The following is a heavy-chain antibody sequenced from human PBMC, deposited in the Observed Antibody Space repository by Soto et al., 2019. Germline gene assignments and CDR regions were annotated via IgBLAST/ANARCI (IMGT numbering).Heavy chain of an antibody. V-gene: IGHV3-30*04. J-gene: IGHJ3*02. Sequence: QAQLVEAGGGVVQPGRSLKLSCAASGFIFSSYAMHWVRQAPGKGLEWVAVTSYDEKIKYYTDSVKGRFTISRDNSKSTLYLEMNSLRAEDTAVYYCARDRGYNCGSEVAFDIWGQGTMVTVCS. CDR1: GFIFSSYA. D-gene: IGHD5-12*01. CDR3: ARDRGYNCGSEVAFDI. CDR2: TSYDEKIK.